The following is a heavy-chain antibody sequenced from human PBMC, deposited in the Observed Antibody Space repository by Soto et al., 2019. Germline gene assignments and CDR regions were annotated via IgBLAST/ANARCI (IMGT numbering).Heavy chain of an antibody. J-gene: IGHJ4*02. CDR1: GYTLTELS. D-gene: IGHD2-15*01. V-gene: IGHV1-24*01. CDR2: FDPEDGET. Sequence: ASVKVSCKVSGYTLTELSMHWVRQAPGKGLEWMGGFDPEDGETIYAQKFQGRVTMTEDTSTDTAYMELSSLRSEDTAVYYCARVSSNCSGGSCYSEANWNDDVPFDYWGQGTLVTVSS. CDR3: ARVSSNCSGGSCYSEANWNDDVPFDY.